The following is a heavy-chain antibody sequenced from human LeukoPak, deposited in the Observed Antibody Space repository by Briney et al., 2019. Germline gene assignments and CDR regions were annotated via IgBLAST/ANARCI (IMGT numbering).Heavy chain of an antibody. J-gene: IGHJ5*02. CDR2: KKQDGSEK. Sequence: PGGSLRLSCAASGFTFSSYWMSWVRQAPGKGLEWVANKKQDGSEKYYVDSVKGRFTISRDNAKNSLYLQMNSLRAEDTAVYYCARAISDDFWSGYYATPPNWYDPWGQGTLVTVSS. CDR1: GFTFSSYW. D-gene: IGHD3-3*01. V-gene: IGHV3-7*01. CDR3: ARAISDDFWSGYYATPPNWYDP.